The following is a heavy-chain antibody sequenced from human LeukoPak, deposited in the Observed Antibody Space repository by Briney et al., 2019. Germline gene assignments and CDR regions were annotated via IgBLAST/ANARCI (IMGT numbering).Heavy chain of an antibody. CDR1: GYTFTSYY. J-gene: IGHJ3*02. CDR3: ARASSSFLPFDDAFDI. CDR2: INPSGGST. V-gene: IGHV1-46*01. D-gene: IGHD6-13*01. Sequence: ASVKVSCKASGYTFTSYYLHWVRQAPGQGLEWMGIINPSGGSTSYAQKFQGRVTMTRDTSTSTVYMELSSLRSEDTAVYYCARASSSFLPFDDAFDIWGQGTMVTVSS.